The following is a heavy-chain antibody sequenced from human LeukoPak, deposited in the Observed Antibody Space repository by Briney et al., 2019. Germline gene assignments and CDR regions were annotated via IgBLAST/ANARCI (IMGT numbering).Heavy chain of an antibody. CDR3: ARPYYYYYMDV. CDR2: INHSGST. CDR1: GGSFSGYY. V-gene: IGHV4-34*01. J-gene: IGHJ6*03. Sequence: SETPSLTCAVYGGSFSGYYWSWIRQPPGKGLEWIGEINHSGSTNYNPSLKSRVTISVDTSKNQFSLKLSSVTAADTAVYYCARPYYYYYMDVWGKGTTVTVSS.